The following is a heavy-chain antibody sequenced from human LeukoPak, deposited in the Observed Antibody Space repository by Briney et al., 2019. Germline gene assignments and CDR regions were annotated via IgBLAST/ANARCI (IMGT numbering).Heavy chain of an antibody. Sequence: PSETLSLTCAVYGGSFSGYYWSWIRQPPGKGLEWIGEINHSGSTNYNPSLKSRVTISVDTSKNQFSLKLSSVTAADTAVYYCARDNFWSGYYVNYYYYYYMDVWGKGTTVTVSS. J-gene: IGHJ6*03. CDR1: GGSFSGYY. D-gene: IGHD3-3*01. V-gene: IGHV4-34*01. CDR2: INHSGST. CDR3: ARDNFWSGYYVNYYYYYYMDV.